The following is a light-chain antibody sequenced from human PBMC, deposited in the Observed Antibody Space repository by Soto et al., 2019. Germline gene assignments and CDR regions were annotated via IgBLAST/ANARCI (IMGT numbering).Light chain of an antibody. CDR2: LND. CDR1: SSNIGGNY. Sequence: QSVLTQPPSASGTPWQRVTISCSGSSSNIGGNYVYWYQQLPGAAPKLLIYLNDQRPSGVPDRFFGSKSGTSASLAISGLRSEDEAEYYCAAWDDSLSGPVFGGGTKVTVL. CDR3: AAWDDSLSGPV. V-gene: IGLV1-47*02. J-gene: IGLJ2*01.